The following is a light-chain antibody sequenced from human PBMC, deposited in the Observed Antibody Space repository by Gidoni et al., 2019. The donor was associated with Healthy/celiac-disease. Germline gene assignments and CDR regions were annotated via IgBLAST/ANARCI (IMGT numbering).Light chain of an antibody. J-gene: IGKJ2*01. V-gene: IGKV3-11*01. Sequence: EIVLTLSPATLSLSPGERATLSCRASQSVSSYLAWYQQKPDQAPRLLIYDASNRATGIPARFSGSESGTDFTLTISSLEPEDFAVYYCQQRSNWYTFGQXTKLEIK. CDR3: QQRSNWYT. CDR2: DAS. CDR1: QSVSSY.